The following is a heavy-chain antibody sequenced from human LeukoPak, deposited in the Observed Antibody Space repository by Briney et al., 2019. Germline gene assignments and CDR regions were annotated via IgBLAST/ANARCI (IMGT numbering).Heavy chain of an antibody. J-gene: IGHJ3*02. V-gene: IGHV1-18*01. D-gene: IGHD2-8*01. Sequence: ASVKVSCKASGYTFTSYGISWVRQAPGQGLEWMGWISAYNGNTNYAQKLQGRVTMTTDTSTSTAYMELRSLRSDDTAVYYCARDGIVLMVYDTASDAFDIWGQGTMVTVSS. CDR3: ARDGIVLMVYDTASDAFDI. CDR1: GYTFTSYG. CDR2: ISAYNGNT.